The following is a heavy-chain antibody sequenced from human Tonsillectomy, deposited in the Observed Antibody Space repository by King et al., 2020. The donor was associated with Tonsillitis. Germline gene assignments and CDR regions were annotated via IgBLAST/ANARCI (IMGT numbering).Heavy chain of an antibody. CDR1: GFIFSSYA. Sequence: VQLVESGGGLVQPGGSLRLSCAASGFIFSSYAMTWVRQAPGKGLEWVSTISGSGGTTYYAASVKGRFIIYRDNSKNTLYLQMHSLKDEDTAVYYCAKESDYGDLGDYWGQGTLVTVS. D-gene: IGHD4-17*01. J-gene: IGHJ4*02. V-gene: IGHV3-23*04. CDR3: AKESDYGDLGDY. CDR2: ISGSGGTT.